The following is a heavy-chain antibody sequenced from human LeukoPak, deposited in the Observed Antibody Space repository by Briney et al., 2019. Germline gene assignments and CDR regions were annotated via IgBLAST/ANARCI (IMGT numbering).Heavy chain of an antibody. V-gene: IGHV4-34*01. CDR1: GGSFSGYY. CDR2: INHSGGT. D-gene: IGHD3-9*01. CDR3: ARRESNDILTGYLYREY. J-gene: IGHJ4*02. Sequence: PSETLSLTCAVYGGSFSGYYWSWIRQPPGKGLEWIGEINHSGGTNYNPSLKSRVTISVETSKNQFSLKLSSVTAADTAVYYCARRESNDILTGYLYREYWGQGTLVTVSS.